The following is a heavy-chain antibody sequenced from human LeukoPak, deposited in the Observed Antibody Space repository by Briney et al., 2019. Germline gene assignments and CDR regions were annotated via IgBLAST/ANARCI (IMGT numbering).Heavy chain of an antibody. CDR1: GYTFTSYD. V-gene: IGHV1-8*01. CDR3: AREGRLYYDFWSGYIDY. Sequence: ASVKVSCKASGYTFTSYDINWVRQATGQGLEWMGWMNPNSGNTGYAQKFQGRVTMTRNTSISTAYMELSSLRSDDTAVYYCAREGRLYYDFWSGYIDYWGQGTLVTVSS. D-gene: IGHD3-3*01. CDR2: MNPNSGNT. J-gene: IGHJ4*02.